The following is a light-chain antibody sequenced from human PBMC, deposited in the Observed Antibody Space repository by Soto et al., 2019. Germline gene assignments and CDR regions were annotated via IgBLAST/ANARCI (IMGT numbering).Light chain of an antibody. J-gene: IGLJ2*01. V-gene: IGLV6-57*02. CDR1: SGSIASNY. CDR2: EDN. CDR3: QSYDSSNVV. Sequence: NFMLTQPHSVSESPGKTVTISFTGSSGSIASNYVQWYQQRPGSAPTTVIYEDNQRPSGVPDRFSGSIDSSSNSASLTISGLKTEDEADYYCQSYDSSNVVFGGGTKVTVL.